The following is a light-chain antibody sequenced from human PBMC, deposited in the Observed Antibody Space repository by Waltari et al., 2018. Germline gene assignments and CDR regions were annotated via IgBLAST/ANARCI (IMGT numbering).Light chain of an antibody. CDR1: SPNIGNNN. V-gene: IGLV1-51*01. CDR3: GTWDSSLSAGV. Sequence: QPVLPPPPPGPPAPDQKVTIPGSGSSPNIGNNNVSWYQQPPGTAPKLLIYDNNKRPSGIPDRFSGSKSGTSATLGITGLQTGDEADYYCGTWDSSLSAGVFGGGTKLTVL. J-gene: IGLJ3*02. CDR2: DNN.